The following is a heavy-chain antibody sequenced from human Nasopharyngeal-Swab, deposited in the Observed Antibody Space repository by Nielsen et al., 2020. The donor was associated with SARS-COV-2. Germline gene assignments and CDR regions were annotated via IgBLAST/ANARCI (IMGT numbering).Heavy chain of an antibody. CDR2: INHSGTT. V-gene: IGHV4-34*01. CDR1: GGSFSGYY. CDR3: ARNSGSYGGYYYYGMDV. Sequence: SETLSLTCAVYGGSFSGYYWSWIRQSPGKGLEWIGEINHSGTTNYNPSLKSRVTISVDTSKNQFSLKLSSVTAADTAVYYCARNSGSYGGYYYYGMDVWGQGTTVTVSS. D-gene: IGHD1-26*01. J-gene: IGHJ6*02.